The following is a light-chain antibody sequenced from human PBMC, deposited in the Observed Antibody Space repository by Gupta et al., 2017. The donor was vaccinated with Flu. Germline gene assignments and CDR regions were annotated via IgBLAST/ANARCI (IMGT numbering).Light chain of an antibody. V-gene: IGKV1-39*01. Sequence: SSLSASVGDRVTITCRASHSISNYLKWYQKKPAEAPKHLIYRAASLQSGVPSRFSGSGSGTDFTLTISSRQPEDRASYFCRQSYSTPLLTFGHGTKVDIK. CDR1: HSISNY. J-gene: IGKJ1*01. CDR3: RQSYSTPLLT. CDR2: RAA.